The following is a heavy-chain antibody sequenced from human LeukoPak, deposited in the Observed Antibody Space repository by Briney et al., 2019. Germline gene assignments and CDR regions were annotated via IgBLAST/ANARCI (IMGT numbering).Heavy chain of an antibody. CDR2: IYYSGST. Sequence: SETLSLTCAVSGGSVSSSIYYWGWIRQPPGKGLEWVGSIYYSGSTSYNPSLKSRVTISVDTSKNQFSLKLTSVSAADTAVYYCASRNDILTGYVFDFWGQGTLVTVSS. D-gene: IGHD3-9*01. CDR1: GGSVSSSIYY. J-gene: IGHJ4*02. CDR3: ASRNDILTGYVFDF. V-gene: IGHV4-39*01.